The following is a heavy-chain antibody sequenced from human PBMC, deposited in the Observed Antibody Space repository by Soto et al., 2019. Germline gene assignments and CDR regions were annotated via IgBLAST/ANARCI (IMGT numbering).Heavy chain of an antibody. CDR1: GGSISSGDYY. V-gene: IGHV4-30-4*01. CDR3: AGVKLNPYYYGVDV. D-gene: IGHD3-16*01. Sequence: QVQLQESGPGLVKPSQTLSLICTVSGGSISSGDYYWSWIRQPPGKGLEWIGYIYHSGDTSYNPYLKSRITISIDTSKNQCSLKLRSVTAADRAVYYCAGVKLNPYYYGVDVWGQGTTVTVSS. CDR2: IYHSGDT. J-gene: IGHJ6*02.